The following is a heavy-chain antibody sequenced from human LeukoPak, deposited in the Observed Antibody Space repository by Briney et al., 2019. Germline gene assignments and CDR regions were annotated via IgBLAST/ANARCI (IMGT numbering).Heavy chain of an antibody. Sequence: SETLSLTCTVSGGSNSSSYWSWIRQPPGKGLEWIGYIYNSGSTSYNPSLKSRVTISLDTSKNQFSLRLSSVTAADTAVYYCARGATAWVHIDAWGRGTLVTVSS. D-gene: IGHD1-26*01. J-gene: IGHJ5*02. V-gene: IGHV4-59*01. CDR3: ARGATAWVHIDA. CDR1: GGSNSSSY. CDR2: IYNSGST.